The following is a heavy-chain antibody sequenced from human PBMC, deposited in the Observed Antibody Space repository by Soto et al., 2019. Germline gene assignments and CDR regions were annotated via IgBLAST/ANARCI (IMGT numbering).Heavy chain of an antibody. D-gene: IGHD6-19*01. CDR2: IWTSGST. Sequence: QVQLQESGPGLVKPSETMSLTCTVSGVSLSNSYCSWARQPPGKGLEWIGHIWTSGSTNYNPSLRSRVTRSGDTSKNQVSLQLSFVTATDTALYYCAKGGGSYTTGWYNDYWGQGTLVTVSS. CDR3: AKGGGSYTTGWYNDY. CDR1: GVSLSNSY. V-gene: IGHV4-4*08. J-gene: IGHJ4*02.